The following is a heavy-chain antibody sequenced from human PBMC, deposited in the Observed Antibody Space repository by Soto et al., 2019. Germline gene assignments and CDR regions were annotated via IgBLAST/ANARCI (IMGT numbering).Heavy chain of an antibody. Sequence: ASVKVSCKASGYTFTSYDINWVRQATGQGLEWMGWMNPNSGNTGYAQKFQGRVTMTRNTSISTAYMELSSLRSEETAVYYCARGPYYDFWSGYYPYYYYYMDVWGKGTTVTVSS. J-gene: IGHJ6*03. CDR2: MNPNSGNT. CDR3: ARGPYYDFWSGYYPYYYYYMDV. D-gene: IGHD3-3*01. CDR1: GYTFTSYD. V-gene: IGHV1-8*01.